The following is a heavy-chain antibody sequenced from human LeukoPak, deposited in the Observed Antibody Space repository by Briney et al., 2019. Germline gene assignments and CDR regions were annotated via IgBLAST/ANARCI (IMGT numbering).Heavy chain of an antibody. D-gene: IGHD3-16*01. CDR1: GSTFANCW. J-gene: IGHJ4*02. CDR3: ARGNGRWAYYFEY. Sequence: GASLKISCQASGSTFANCWIGGGRPLPGTGLGGMGVVYPGNSDTRYSPSFQGQVTISADRSTNTAYLQWDSLKASDTAMYFCARGNGRWAYYFEYWGQGTLVSVSS. V-gene: IGHV5-51*01. CDR2: VYPGNSDT.